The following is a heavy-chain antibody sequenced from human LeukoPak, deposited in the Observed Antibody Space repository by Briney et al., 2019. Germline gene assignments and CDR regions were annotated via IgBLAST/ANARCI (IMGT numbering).Heavy chain of an antibody. CDR3: ARGPRVVYYDSSGYYYGPFDY. Sequence: ASVKVSCKASGYTFTSYYMHWVRQAPGQGLEWMGIINPIGGSTSYAQKFQGRVTMTRDTSTSTVYMELSSLRSEDTAVYYCARGPRVVYYDSSGYYYGPFDYWGQGTLVTVSS. CDR2: INPIGGST. D-gene: IGHD3-22*01. V-gene: IGHV1-46*01. CDR1: GYTFTSYY. J-gene: IGHJ4*02.